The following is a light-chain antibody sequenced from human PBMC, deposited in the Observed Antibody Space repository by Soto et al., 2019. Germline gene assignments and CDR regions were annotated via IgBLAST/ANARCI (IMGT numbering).Light chain of an antibody. J-gene: IGKJ1*01. CDR3: QQSYNAPRT. V-gene: IGKV1-39*01. Sequence: DIQMTQSPYSLSASVGDRVTITCRASQSISNYLNWYQQKPGKAPRLLIHAASSLQSGVPSRFSGSGSGTDFTLTISSLQPEDFAIYYCQQSYNAPRTLGPGTKVEIK. CDR2: AAS. CDR1: QSISNY.